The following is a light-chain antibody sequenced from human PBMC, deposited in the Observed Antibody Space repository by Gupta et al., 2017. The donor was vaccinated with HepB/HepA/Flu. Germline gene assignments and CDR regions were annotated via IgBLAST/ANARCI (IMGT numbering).Light chain of an antibody. Sequence: DIVMTQSPASLAASLGERATINCKSSQSVLYSSNNKNYLAWYQQKPGQPPKLLIYWASTRESGVPDRFSGSGSGTDFTLTISSLQAEDVAVYYCQQYYSTPLTFGGGTKVEIK. CDR3: QQYYSTPLT. CDR2: WAS. CDR1: QSVLYSSNNKNY. V-gene: IGKV4-1*01. J-gene: IGKJ4*01.